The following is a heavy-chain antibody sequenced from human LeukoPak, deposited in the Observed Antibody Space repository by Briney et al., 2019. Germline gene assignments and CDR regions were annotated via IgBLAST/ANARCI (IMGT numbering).Heavy chain of an antibody. CDR1: GFTFSSYG. J-gene: IGHJ4*02. D-gene: IGHD2-2*01. V-gene: IGHV3-30*02. CDR3: AKGAITSSTTCYFDS. CDR2: IRYDGSNK. Sequence: GGSLRLSCAASGFTFSSYGMHWVRQAPGKGLEWVAFIRYDGSNKYYADSVKGRFTISRDNSKNTLYLQMNSLRVDDTAVYYCAKGAITSSTTCYFDSWGQGTLVTVSS.